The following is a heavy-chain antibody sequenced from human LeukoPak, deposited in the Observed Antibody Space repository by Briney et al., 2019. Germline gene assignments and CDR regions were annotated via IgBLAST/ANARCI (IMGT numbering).Heavy chain of an antibody. CDR1: GFTFDDYG. D-gene: IGHD6-13*01. J-gene: IGHJ4*02. CDR3: ARDDVGSSWYAVDY. Sequence: PGGSLRLSCAASGFTFDDYGMSWVRQAPGKGLEWVSGINWNDGSTGYADSVKGRFTISRDNAKNSLYLQMNSLRAEDTALYYCARDDVGSSWYAVDYWGQGTLVTVSS. V-gene: IGHV3-20*04. CDR2: INWNDGST.